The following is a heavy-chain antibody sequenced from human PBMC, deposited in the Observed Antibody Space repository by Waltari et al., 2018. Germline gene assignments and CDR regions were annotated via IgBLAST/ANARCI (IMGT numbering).Heavy chain of an antibody. Sequence: QLQLQESGPGLVKPSETLSLTCTVSGCSISSSSYYWGWIRQPPGKGLEWIGSSYYSGSTYYNPSLKSRVTRSVDTSKNQFSLKLSSVTAADTAVYYCARDRLRGGYQEVYWGQGTLVTVSS. CDR2: SYYSGST. CDR1: GCSISSSSYY. V-gene: IGHV4-39*07. D-gene: IGHD6-13*01. CDR3: ARDRLRGGYQEVY. J-gene: IGHJ4*02.